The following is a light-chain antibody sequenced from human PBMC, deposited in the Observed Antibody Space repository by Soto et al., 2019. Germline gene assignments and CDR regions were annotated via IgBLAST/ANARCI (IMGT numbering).Light chain of an antibody. CDR3: MQPLQSWT. J-gene: IGKJ1*01. V-gene: IGKV2-28*01. Sequence: DFVMSPSPLSLPVTPGEAASISCRSIQSLLHSNGYSYLGWYLQKPGQSPQLLIYVGSNRASGVPDRFSGSGSGTDFTLKISRVEAEDVGVYYCMQPLQSWTFGQGTKVDIK. CDR1: QSLLHSNGYSY. CDR2: VGS.